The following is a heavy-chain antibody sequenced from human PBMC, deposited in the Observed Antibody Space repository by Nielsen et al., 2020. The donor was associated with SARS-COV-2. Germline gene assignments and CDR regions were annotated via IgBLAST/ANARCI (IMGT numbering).Heavy chain of an antibody. J-gene: IGHJ6*02. D-gene: IGHD6-6*01. CDR2: ISGSGGST. V-gene: IGHV3-23*01. CDR3: ARGDDSSSVWYYYYYGMDV. Sequence: GGSLRLSCAASGFTFSSYAMSWVRQAPGKGLEWVSAISGSGGSTYYADSVKGRFTISRDNSKNTLYLQMNSLRAEDTAVYYCARGDDSSSVWYYYYYGMDVWGQGTTVTVSS. CDR1: GFTFSSYA.